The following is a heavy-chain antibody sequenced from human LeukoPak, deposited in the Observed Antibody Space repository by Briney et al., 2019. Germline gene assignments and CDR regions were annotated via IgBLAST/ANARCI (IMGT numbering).Heavy chain of an antibody. CDR1: GGTFSSYA. V-gene: IGHV1-69*05. CDR2: IIPIFGTA. J-gene: IGHJ6*03. CDR3: ARAQLELGYYYYMDV. Sequence: GASVKVSCKASGGTFSSYAISWVRQAPGQGLEWMGGIIPIFGTANYAQKFQGRVTITTDESTSTAYMELSSLRSEDTAVYYCARAQLELGYYYYMDVWGKGTTVTVSS. D-gene: IGHD1-1*01.